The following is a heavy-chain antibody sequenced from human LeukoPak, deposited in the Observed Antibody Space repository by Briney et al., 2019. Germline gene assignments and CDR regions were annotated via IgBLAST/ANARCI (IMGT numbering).Heavy chain of an antibody. Sequence: TLSLTCTVSGGSISSSNWWSWVRQPPGKGLEGIGEIYHSGSTYYNSSLKSRVTISVDTSKNQFSLKLSSVTAADTAVYYCARQGRYSSSWYTPGVWFDPWGQGTLVTVSS. J-gene: IGHJ5*02. CDR1: GGSISSSNW. CDR2: IYHSGST. CDR3: ARQGRYSSSWYTPGVWFDP. V-gene: IGHV4-4*02. D-gene: IGHD6-13*01.